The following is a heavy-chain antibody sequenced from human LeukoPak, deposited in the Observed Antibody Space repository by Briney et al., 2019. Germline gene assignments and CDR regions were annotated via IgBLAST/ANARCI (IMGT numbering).Heavy chain of an antibody. Sequence: KKLEWIGGLDPEAGEMIYSQKFQGRVTMTEDTSTDIAYMEMSSLRSEDTAVYYCATGRTWWDLLNYWGQGTLVTVSS. CDR2: LDPEAGEM. V-gene: IGHV1-24*01. CDR3: ATGRTWWDLLNY. J-gene: IGHJ4*02. D-gene: IGHD1-26*01.